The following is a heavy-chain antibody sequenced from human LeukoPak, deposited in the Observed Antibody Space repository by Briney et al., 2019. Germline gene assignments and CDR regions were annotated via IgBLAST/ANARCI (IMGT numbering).Heavy chain of an antibody. CDR3: ARDGHNGNDFDY. CDR1: GLTFSNYY. D-gene: IGHD1-1*01. J-gene: IGHJ4*02. V-gene: IGHV3-7*01. Sequence: GGSLRLSCAASGLTFSNYYPTWVRQAPGKGLEWVANINQDGSLEKYVDSVKGRFTISRDNAENSVYLQMNSLRAEDTAVYYCARDGHNGNDFDYWGQGTLVTVSS. CDR2: INQDGSLE.